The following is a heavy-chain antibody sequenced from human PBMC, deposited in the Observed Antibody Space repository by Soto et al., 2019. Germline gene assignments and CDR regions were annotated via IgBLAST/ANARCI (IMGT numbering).Heavy chain of an antibody. CDR2: ISFDGSTE. CDR1: GFTFISYA. D-gene: IGHD3-10*01. J-gene: IGHJ6*02. V-gene: IGHV3-30-3*01. Sequence: QVQLLESGGGVVQPGSSLRLSCAASGFTFISYAMHGVRQAPGKGLEWVAVISFDGSTEYYADSVKGRFTISRDNSKNTVYLQMNSLRSEDTAVYYCARSRHGSGSYTHFYYGLDVWGQGTTVTVSS. CDR3: ARSRHGSGSYTHFYYGLDV.